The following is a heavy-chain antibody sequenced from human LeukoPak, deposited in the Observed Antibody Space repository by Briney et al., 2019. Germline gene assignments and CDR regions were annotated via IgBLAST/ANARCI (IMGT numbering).Heavy chain of an antibody. D-gene: IGHD6-19*01. CDR1: GFTFSSYS. Sequence: PGGSLRLSCAASGFTFSSYSMNWVRQAPGKGLEWVSSISSSSSYIYYADSVKGRFTISRDNAKNSLYLQMNSLRAENTAVYYCAREFLAVAARAFDYWGQGTLVTVSS. CDR2: ISSSSSYI. V-gene: IGHV3-21*01. CDR3: AREFLAVAARAFDY. J-gene: IGHJ4*02.